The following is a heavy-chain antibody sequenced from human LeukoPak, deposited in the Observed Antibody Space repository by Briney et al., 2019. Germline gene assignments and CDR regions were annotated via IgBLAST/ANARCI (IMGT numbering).Heavy chain of an antibody. CDR3: AKHSMRFVSSGWYYFDY. D-gene: IGHD6-19*01. CDR2: ISYDGSNK. Sequence: PGGSLRLSCAGSGFTFSSYAMHWVRQAPGKGLEWGAVISYDGSNKYYADSVKGRFTISRDNSKNTLYLKSNSLRAEDTAVYSCAKHSMRFVSSGWYYFDYWGQGTLVTVSS. V-gene: IGHV3-30-3*02. J-gene: IGHJ4*02. CDR1: GFTFSSYA.